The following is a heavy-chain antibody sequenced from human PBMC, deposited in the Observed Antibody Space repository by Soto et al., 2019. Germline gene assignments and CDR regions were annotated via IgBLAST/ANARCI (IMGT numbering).Heavy chain of an antibody. CDR1: GGSISSSSYY. J-gene: IGHJ4*02. V-gene: IGHV4-39*01. CDR2: IYYSGST. D-gene: IGHD5-12*01. Sequence: PSETLSLTCTVSGGSISSSSYYWGWIRQPPGKGLEWIGIIYYSGSTYYNPSLKSRVTISVDTSKNQFSLKLSSVTAADTAVYYCARVPLRGYSGYDHFDYWGQGTLVTVSS. CDR3: ARVPLRGYSGYDHFDY.